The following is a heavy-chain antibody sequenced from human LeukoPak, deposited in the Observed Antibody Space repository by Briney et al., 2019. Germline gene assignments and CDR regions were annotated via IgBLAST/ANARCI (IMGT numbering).Heavy chain of an antibody. J-gene: IGHJ4*02. CDR1: GGPISTYY. CDR2: IYYSGST. CDR3: ARDSGGDNGYYFDY. Sequence: KPSETLSLTCTVSGGPISTYYWTWIRQPPGKGLEWIGYIYYSGSTSYNPSLKSRVTISLDTSKNQFSLRLSPVTAADTAVYYCARDSGGDNGYYFDYWGQGTLVTVSS. D-gene: IGHD2-21*02. V-gene: IGHV4-59*01.